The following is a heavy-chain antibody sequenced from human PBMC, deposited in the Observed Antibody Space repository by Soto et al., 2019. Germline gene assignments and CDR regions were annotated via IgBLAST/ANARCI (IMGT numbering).Heavy chain of an antibody. CDR3: ARCIFLIVELQRQAPERYYFNS. J-gene: IGHJ5*01. Sequence: VSAGTLSCHCKSWIRHPPGKELEWIVEINPRGRTNFNPSLKRRVTISVDTSKNHFSVKLSSVTAADTAVYDCARCIFLIVELQRQAPERYYFNSWGQG. CDR2: INPRGRT. D-gene: IGHD3-3*02. CDR1: AGTLSCHC. V-gene: IGHV4-34*01.